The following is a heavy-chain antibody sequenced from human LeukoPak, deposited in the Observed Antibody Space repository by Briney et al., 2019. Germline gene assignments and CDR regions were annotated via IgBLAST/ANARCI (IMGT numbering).Heavy chain of an antibody. J-gene: IGHJ4*02. CDR3: ARVSCSGGSCHFGIDY. D-gene: IGHD2-15*01. CDR1: GGTFSSYA. Sequence: SVKVSCKASGGTFSSYAISWVRQAPGQGLEWMGGIIPIFGTANYAQKFQGRVTITADESTSTAHMELSSLRSEDTAVYYCARVSCSGGSCHFGIDYWGQGTLVTVSS. V-gene: IGHV1-69*13. CDR2: IIPIFGTA.